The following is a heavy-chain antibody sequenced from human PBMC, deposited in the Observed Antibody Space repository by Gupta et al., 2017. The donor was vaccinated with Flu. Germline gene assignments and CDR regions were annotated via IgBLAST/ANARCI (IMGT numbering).Heavy chain of an antibody. CDR1: GGSFSGYY. D-gene: IGHD1-26*01. J-gene: IGHJ4*02. Sequence: QVQLQQCGAGLLKPSETLSLTCAVYGGSFSGYYWSWIRQPPGKGLEWIGEINHSGSTNYNPSLKSRVTISVDTSKNQFSLKLSSVTAADTAVYYCARLRGGSYCFDYWGQGTLVTVSS. V-gene: IGHV4-34*01. CDR2: INHSGST. CDR3: ARLRGGSYCFDY.